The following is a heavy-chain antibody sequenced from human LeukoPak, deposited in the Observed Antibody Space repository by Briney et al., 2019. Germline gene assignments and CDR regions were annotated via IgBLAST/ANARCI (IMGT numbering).Heavy chain of an antibody. D-gene: IGHD5-18*01. CDR1: GFTFSSYA. CDR2: ISYDGSNK. Sequence: PGGSLRLSCAASGFTFSSYAMHWVRQAPGKGLEWVAVISYDGSNKYYADSVKGRFTISRDNSKNTLYLQMNSLRAEDTAVYYCAKDSPRGYSYGLNWGQGTLVTVSS. V-gene: IGHV3-30-3*01. CDR3: AKDSPRGYSYGLN. J-gene: IGHJ4*02.